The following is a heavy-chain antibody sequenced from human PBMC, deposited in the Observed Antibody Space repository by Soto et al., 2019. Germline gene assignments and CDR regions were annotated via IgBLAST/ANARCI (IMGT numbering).Heavy chain of an antibody. Sequence: SETLSLTCSVSGGSISSHYWSWIRQTPGKGLEWIGYMHYSGTTNYNPSLKSRATISADTSKSKFSLILTSVNAADTAVYYCAREGYSSAPLDPWGQGILVTVSS. CDR3: AREGYSSAPLDP. J-gene: IGHJ5*02. D-gene: IGHD6-19*01. CDR1: GGSISSHY. CDR2: MHYSGTT. V-gene: IGHV4-59*11.